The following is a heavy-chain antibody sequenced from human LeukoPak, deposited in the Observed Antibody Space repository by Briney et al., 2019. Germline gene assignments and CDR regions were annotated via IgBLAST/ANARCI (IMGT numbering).Heavy chain of an antibody. D-gene: IGHD4-17*01. CDR1: GFTFSSYG. J-gene: IGHJ4*02. Sequence: PGGSLRLSCAASGFTFSSYGMHWVRQAPGKGLEWVAVIWYDGSNKYYADSVKGRFTISRDNSKYTLYLQMNSLRAEDTAVYYCARESTTVTTIDYWGQGTLVTVSS. CDR2: IWYDGSNK. CDR3: ARESTTVTTIDY. V-gene: IGHV3-33*01.